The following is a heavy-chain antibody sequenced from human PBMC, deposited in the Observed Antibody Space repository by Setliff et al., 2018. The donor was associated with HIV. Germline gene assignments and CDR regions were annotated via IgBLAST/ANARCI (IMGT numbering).Heavy chain of an antibody. CDR2: ISDIGDST. CDR3: AKDSGYSGYLGQDAFDI. V-gene: IGHV3-23*01. D-gene: IGHD5-12*01. CDR1: GFTFSSYE. Sequence: GGSLRLSCAASGFTFSSYEMNWVRQAPGKGLEWVSYISDIGDSTYYADSVKDRFTISRDNSKNMLYLQMNSLRAEDTAVYYCAKDSGYSGYLGQDAFDIWGQGTMVTVSS. J-gene: IGHJ3*02.